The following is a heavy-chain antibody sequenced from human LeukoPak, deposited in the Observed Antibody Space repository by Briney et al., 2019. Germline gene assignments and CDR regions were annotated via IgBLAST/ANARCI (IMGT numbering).Heavy chain of an antibody. CDR2: IYYSGST. J-gene: IGHJ5*02. V-gene: IGHV4-59*01. Sequence: SETLSLTRTVSGGSISSYYWSWIRQPPGKGLEWIGYIYYSGSTNYNPSLKSRVTISVDTSKNQFSLKLSSVTAADTAVYYCARIRRNWFDPWGQGTLVTVSS. CDR3: ARIRRNWFDP. CDR1: GGSISSYY.